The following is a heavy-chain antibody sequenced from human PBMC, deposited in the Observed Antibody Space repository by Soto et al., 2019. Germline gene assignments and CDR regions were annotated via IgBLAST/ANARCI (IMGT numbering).Heavy chain of an antibody. Sequence: VGSLRXSFAXSXXXXXXYXXGXVXXXXGGGLEWVSSMSGSSSTTYYADSVRGRFTISRDRSKNTLYLQMSSLRAEDTALYYCAKNQERELPRVIDFWGQGTLVTVSS. CDR2: MSGSSSTT. V-gene: IGHV3-23*01. CDR3: AKNQERELPRVIDF. J-gene: IGHJ4*02. CDR1: XXXXXXYX. D-gene: IGHD1-7*01.